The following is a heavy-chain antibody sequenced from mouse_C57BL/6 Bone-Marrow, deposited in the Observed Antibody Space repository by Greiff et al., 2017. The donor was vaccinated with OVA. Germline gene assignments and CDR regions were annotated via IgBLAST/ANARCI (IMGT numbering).Heavy chain of an antibody. V-gene: IGHV8-12*01. CDR2: IYWDDDK. CDR3: ARSSYYYGSSHWYFDV. D-gene: IGHD1-1*01. Sequence: QVTLKESGPGILQSSQTLSLTCSFSGFSLSTSGMGVSWIRQPSGKGLEWLAHIYWDDDKRYNPSLKSRLTISKDTSRNQVFLKITSVDTADTATYYCARSSYYYGSSHWYFDVWGTGTTVTVSS. J-gene: IGHJ1*03. CDR1: GFSLSTSGMG.